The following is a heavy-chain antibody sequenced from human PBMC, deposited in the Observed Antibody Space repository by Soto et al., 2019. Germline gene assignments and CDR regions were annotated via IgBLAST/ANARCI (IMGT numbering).Heavy chain of an antibody. Sequence: EVQLVQSGAEVKKPGESLTISCQATGYMFTAYGIGWVRQVPGKGLEWMGIIYPSASDTTYHPSMQGHVTVSVDKSVSSAYIHWPSLKASDTATYSCARRGPTYKFRPRAFDVWGQGTLVTVSS. CDR3: ARRGPTYKFRPRAFDV. V-gene: IGHV5-51*01. CDR2: IYPSASDT. CDR1: GYMFTAYG. D-gene: IGHD1-1*01. J-gene: IGHJ3*01.